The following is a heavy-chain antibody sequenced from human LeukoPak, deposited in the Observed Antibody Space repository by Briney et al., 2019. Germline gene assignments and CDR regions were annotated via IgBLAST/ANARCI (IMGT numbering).Heavy chain of an antibody. CDR2: IKGDGIST. V-gene: IGHV3-74*01. CDR1: GFTFSSYG. Sequence: GGSLRLSCAASGFTFSSYGMHWVRHAPGQGLVWVPRIKGDGISTNYADSVKGRFTISRDIAKNTLYLQMNSLRAEDTGVYYCAKDHYWSIDYWGRGTLVTVSS. J-gene: IGHJ4*02. D-gene: IGHD3-3*01. CDR3: AKDHYWSIDY.